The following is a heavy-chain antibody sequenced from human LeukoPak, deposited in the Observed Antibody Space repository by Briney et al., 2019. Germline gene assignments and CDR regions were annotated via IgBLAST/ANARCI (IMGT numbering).Heavy chain of an antibody. V-gene: IGHV4-39*07. CDR3: ASGDGGSPSFDY. CDR1: GGSISSSDYY. CDR2: IYYSGKM. D-gene: IGHD2-15*01. Sequence: PSETLSLTCTVSGGSISSSDYYWGWIRQPPGKGLEWIGSIYYSGKMFYNPSLKSRVTISVDTSKNQFSLKLSSVTAADTAVYYCASGDGGSPSFDYWGQGTLVTVSS. J-gene: IGHJ4*02.